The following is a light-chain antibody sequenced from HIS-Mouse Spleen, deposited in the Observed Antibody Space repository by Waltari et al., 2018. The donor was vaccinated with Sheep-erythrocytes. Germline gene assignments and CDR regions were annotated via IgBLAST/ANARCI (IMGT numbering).Light chain of an antibody. V-gene: IGKV2-28*01. J-gene: IGKJ4*01. CDR1: QSLLHSNGYNY. CDR2: LGS. CDR3: MQALQTPLT. Sequence: DIVMTQSPLSLPVTPGEPASISCMSSQSLLHSNGYNYLDWYLQKLGQSPQLLIYLGSNRASGVPDRFSGSGSGTDFTLKISRVEAEDVGVYYCMQALQTPLTFGGGTKVEIK.